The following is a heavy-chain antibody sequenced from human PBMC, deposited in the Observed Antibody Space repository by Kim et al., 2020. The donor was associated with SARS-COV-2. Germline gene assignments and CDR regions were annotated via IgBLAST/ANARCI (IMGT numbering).Heavy chain of an antibody. D-gene: IGHD3-22*01. V-gene: IGHV4-39*07. Sequence: SETLSLTCTVSGGSISSSSYYWGWIRQPPGKGLEWIGSIYYSGSTYYNPSLKSRVTISVDTSKNQFSLKLSSVTAADTAVYYCASFRRYYDSSGYYFPSGYWGQGTPVTVPS. CDR2: IYYSGST. CDR3: ASFRRYYDSSGYYFPSGY. CDR1: GGSISSSSYY. J-gene: IGHJ4*02.